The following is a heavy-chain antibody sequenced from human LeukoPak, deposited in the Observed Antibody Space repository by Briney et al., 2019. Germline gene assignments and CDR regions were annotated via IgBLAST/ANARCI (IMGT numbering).Heavy chain of an antibody. J-gene: IGHJ3*02. V-gene: IGHV4-31*03. D-gene: IGHD3-3*01. Sequence: SETLSLTCTVSGGSISSGVYYWSWIRQHPGKGLEWIGYIYYSGSTYYNPSLKSRVTISVDTSKNQFSLKLSSVTAADTAVYYCGAWRGDAFDIWGQGTMVTVSS. CDR2: IYYSGST. CDR3: GAWRGDAFDI. CDR1: GGSISSGVYY.